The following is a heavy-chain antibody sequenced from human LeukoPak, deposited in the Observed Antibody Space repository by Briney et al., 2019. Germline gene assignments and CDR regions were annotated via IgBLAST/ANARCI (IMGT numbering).Heavy chain of an antibody. Sequence: SETLSLTCTVSGGSISSYYWSWIRQPPGKGLEWIGYIYYSGSTNYNPSLKSRVTISVDTSKNQFSLKLSSVTAADTAVYYCARVGPYCSGGSCYYYMDVWGKGTTVTISS. CDR1: GGSISSYY. CDR2: IYYSGST. CDR3: ARVGPYCSGGSCYYYMDV. V-gene: IGHV4-59*01. D-gene: IGHD2-15*01. J-gene: IGHJ6*03.